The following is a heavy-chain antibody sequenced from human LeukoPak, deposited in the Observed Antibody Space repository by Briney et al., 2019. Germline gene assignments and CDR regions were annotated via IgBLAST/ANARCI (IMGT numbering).Heavy chain of an antibody. CDR3: ARVVDWFDP. CDR1: GGSFSGYY. V-gene: IGHV4-34*01. Sequence: PSETLSLTXAAYGGSFSGYYWSWIRQPPGKGLEWIGEINHSGGTNYNPSLKSRVTISVDTSKNQFSLKLSSVTAADTAVYYCARVVDWFDPWGQGTLVTVSS. CDR2: INHSGGT. J-gene: IGHJ5*02. D-gene: IGHD2-15*01.